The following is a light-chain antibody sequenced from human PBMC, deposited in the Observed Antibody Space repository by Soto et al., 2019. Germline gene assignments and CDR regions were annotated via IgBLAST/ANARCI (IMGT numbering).Light chain of an antibody. CDR1: SSDVGNYNF. CDR2: DVN. CDR3: TSYSSSSIPVV. J-gene: IGLJ1*01. Sequence: QSALTQPASVSASPGQSITISCTGTSSDVGNYNFVSWYQHLPGKAPKLIIFDVNYRPSGVSNRFSGSKSANTASLTISGLRAEDEADYYCTSYSSSSIPVVVGSGTKLTVL. V-gene: IGLV2-14*03.